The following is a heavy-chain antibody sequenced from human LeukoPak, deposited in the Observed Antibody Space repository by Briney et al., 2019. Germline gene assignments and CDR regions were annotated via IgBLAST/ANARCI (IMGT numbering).Heavy chain of an antibody. CDR2: IYYSGST. CDR3: AREGQYYYDSSGLGDAFDI. Sequence: SETLSLTCTVSGGSISSGDYYWRWIRQPPGKGLEWIGYIYYSGSTYYNPSLKSRVTISVDTSKNQFSLKLSSVTAADTAVYYCAREGQYYYDSSGLGDAFDIWGQGTMVTVSS. V-gene: IGHV4-30-4*08. J-gene: IGHJ3*02. CDR1: GGSISSGDYY. D-gene: IGHD3-22*01.